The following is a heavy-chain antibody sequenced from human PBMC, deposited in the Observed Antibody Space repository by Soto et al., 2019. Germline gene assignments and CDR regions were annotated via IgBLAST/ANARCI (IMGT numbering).Heavy chain of an antibody. CDR1: GGSFSGYY. D-gene: IGHD6-19*01. Sequence: SETLSLTCAVYGGSFSGYYWSWIRQPPGKGLEWIGEINHSGSTNYNPSLKSRVTISVDTSKNQFSLKLSSVTAADTDVYYCARGGRLVQYYYYGMDVWGQGTTVTVSS. CDR3: ARGGRLVQYYYYGMDV. J-gene: IGHJ6*02. CDR2: INHSGST. V-gene: IGHV4-34*01.